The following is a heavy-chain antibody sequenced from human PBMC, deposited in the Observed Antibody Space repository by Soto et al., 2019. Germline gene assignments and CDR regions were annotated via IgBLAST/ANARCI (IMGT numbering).Heavy chain of an antibody. CDR3: AKHLTTVTHSFDY. V-gene: IGHV3-23*01. CDR1: GFTFDNYA. D-gene: IGHD4-17*01. Sequence: PGGSLRLSCAASGFTFDNYAMSWVRQAPGRGLEWVSALIGGGGSTYYADSVKGRFTISRDYSKNTLYLQMNSLGAEDTAIYYCAKHLTTVTHSFDYWGKGTLVTVSS. CDR2: LIGGGGST. J-gene: IGHJ4*02.